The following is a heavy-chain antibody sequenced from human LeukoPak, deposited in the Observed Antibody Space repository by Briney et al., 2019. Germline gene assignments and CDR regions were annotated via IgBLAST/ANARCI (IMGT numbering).Heavy chain of an antibody. CDR3: ARDGAGGYCSSTRCYVFDP. J-gene: IGHJ5*02. CDR1: GGTFSSYA. V-gene: IGHV1-69*06. Sequence: SVKVSCKASGGTFSSYAISWVRQAPGQGLEWMGRITPIFGTANYAQKFQGRVTITADKSTNTAYMGLSSLRSEDTAVYYCARDGAGGYCSSTRCYVFDPWGQGTLVTVSS. D-gene: IGHD2-2*01. CDR2: ITPIFGTA.